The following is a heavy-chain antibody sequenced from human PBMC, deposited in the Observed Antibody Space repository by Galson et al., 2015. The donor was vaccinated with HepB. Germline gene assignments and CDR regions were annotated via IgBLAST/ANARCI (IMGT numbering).Heavy chain of an antibody. Sequence: SLRLSCAASGFTFSSYAMHWVRQAPGKGLEWVAVISYDGSNKYYADSVKGRFTISRDNSKNTLYLQTNSLRAEDTAVYYCARDRTVEGVVIYLFDYWGQGTLVTVSS. J-gene: IGHJ4*02. D-gene: IGHD3-3*01. V-gene: IGHV3-30*04. CDR3: ARDRTVEGVVIYLFDY. CDR2: ISYDGSNK. CDR1: GFTFSSYA.